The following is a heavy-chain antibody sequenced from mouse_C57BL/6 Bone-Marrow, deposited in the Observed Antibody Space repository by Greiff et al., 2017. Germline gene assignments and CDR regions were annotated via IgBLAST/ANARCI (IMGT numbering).Heavy chain of an antibody. J-gene: IGHJ3*01. V-gene: IGHV2-2*01. D-gene: IGHD2-3*01. Sequence: VQRVEPGPGLVPPSQSLSITCTVSGFSFTSYGVHWVSQSPGQGLEWLGVIWSGGSTDYHEPFIARLSISMENSKSQVFLKMNSLQADDTAIYYCATHGYYGFAYWGQGTLVTVSA. CDR3: ATHGYYGFAY. CDR1: GFSFTSYG. CDR2: IWSGGST.